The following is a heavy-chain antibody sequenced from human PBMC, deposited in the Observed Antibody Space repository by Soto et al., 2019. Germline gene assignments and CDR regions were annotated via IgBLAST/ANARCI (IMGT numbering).Heavy chain of an antibody. V-gene: IGHV3-7*02. CDR1: GFTFTTYW. CDR3: AKATLIWFGELLSPYYYYYGMDV. CDR2: IKPVGSEK. Sequence: QPGGSLRLSCAASGFTFTTYWMSWVRQAPGKGLEWVANIKPVGSEKWYVDSVKGRFTISRDNAKNSLYLQMNSLRAEDTSVYYCAKATLIWFGELLSPYYYYYGMDVWGQGTTVTVSS. D-gene: IGHD3-10*01. J-gene: IGHJ6*02.